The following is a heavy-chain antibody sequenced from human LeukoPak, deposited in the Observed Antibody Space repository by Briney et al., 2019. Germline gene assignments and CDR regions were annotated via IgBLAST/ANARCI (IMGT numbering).Heavy chain of an antibody. CDR2: ISSSSSTI. CDR3: ARGVRFLEWKRAAYFDY. CDR1: GFTFSSYS. D-gene: IGHD3-3*01. Sequence: PGGSLRLSCAASGFTFSSYSMNWVRQAPGKGLEWVSYISSSSSTIYYADSVKGRFTISRDNAKNSLYLQMNSLRAEDTAVYYCARGVRFLEWKRAAYFDYWGQGTLVTVSS. V-gene: IGHV3-48*01. J-gene: IGHJ4*02.